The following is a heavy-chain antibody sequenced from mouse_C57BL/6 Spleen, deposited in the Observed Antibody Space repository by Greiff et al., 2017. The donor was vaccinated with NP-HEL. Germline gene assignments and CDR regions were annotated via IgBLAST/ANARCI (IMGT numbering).Heavy chain of an antibody. CDR2: ISNGGGST. J-gene: IGHJ2*01. D-gene: IGHD4-1*01. V-gene: IGHV5-12*01. Sequence: EVKLVESGGGLVQPGGSLKLSCAASGFTFSDYYMYWVRQTPEKRLEWVAYISNGGGSTYYPDTVKGRFTISRDNAKNTLYLQMSRLKSEDTAMYYCARHGPLTGTGFDYWGQGTTLTVSS. CDR3: ARHGPLTGTGFDY. CDR1: GFTFSDYY.